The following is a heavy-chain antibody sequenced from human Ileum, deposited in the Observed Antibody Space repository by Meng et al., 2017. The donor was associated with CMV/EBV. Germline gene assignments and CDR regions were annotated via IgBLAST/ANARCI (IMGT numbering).Heavy chain of an antibody. V-gene: IGHV4-34*01. Sequence: GSLRLSCAVYGGSFSGYYWSWIRQPPGKGLEWIGEINHSGSTNYNPSLKSRVTISVDTSKNQFSLKLSSVTAADTAVYYCARGRFPSYWGQGTLVTVSS. J-gene: IGHJ4*02. CDR2: INHSGST. CDR3: ARGRFPSY. CDR1: GGSFSGYY.